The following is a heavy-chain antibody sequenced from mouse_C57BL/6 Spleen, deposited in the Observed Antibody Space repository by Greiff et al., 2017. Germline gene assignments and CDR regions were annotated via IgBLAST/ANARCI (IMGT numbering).Heavy chain of an antibody. CDR3: ARRSDYGSSSWYFDV. Sequence: EVQVVESGGDLVKPGGSLKLSCAASGFTFSSYGMSWVRQTPDKRLEWVATISSGGSYTYYPDSVKGRFTISRDNAKNTLYLQMSSLKSEDTAMYYCARRSDYGSSSWYFDVWGTGTTVTVSS. D-gene: IGHD1-1*01. J-gene: IGHJ1*03. V-gene: IGHV5-6*01. CDR1: GFTFSSYG. CDR2: ISSGGSYT.